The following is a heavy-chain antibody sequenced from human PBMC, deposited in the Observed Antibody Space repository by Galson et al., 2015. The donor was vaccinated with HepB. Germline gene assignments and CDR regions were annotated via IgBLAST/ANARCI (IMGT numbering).Heavy chain of an antibody. CDR3: ARLDEDYYDSSGYYYPMDS. CDR2: INSYSTYI. Sequence: SLRLSCAASGFTFSGYSMNWVRQAPGKGLGWVSSINSYSTYIYYADSVKGRFTVSRDNAKNSLYLQMNSLRAGDTAVYYCARLDEDYYDSSGYYYPMDSWGQGTLVTVSS. V-gene: IGHV3-21*01. CDR1: GFTFSGYS. J-gene: IGHJ4*02. D-gene: IGHD3-22*01.